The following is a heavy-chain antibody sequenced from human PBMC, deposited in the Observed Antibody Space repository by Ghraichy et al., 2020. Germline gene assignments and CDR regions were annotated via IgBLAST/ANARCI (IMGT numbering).Heavy chain of an antibody. CDR3: ARGLGRQWLVHRVLYDY. Sequence: SQTLSLTCAVYGGSFSGYYWSWIRQPPGKGLEWIGEINHSGSTNYNPSLKSRVTISVDTSKNQFSLKLSSVTAADTAVYYCARGLGRQWLVHRVLYDYWGQGTLVTVSS. D-gene: IGHD6-19*01. CDR2: INHSGST. V-gene: IGHV4-34*01. J-gene: IGHJ4*02. CDR1: GGSFSGYY.